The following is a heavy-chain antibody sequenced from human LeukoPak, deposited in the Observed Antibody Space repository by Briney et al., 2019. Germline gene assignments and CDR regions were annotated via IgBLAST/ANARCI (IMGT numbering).Heavy chain of an antibody. CDR3: ARRGSHYYYYMDV. CDR2: IHYSGST. Sequence: PSETLSLTCTLSGGSISNFYWSWIRQSPEKGLEWVGQIHYSGSTTYNPSLESRITISVDTSENQFSLKLSSVTAADTAIYYCARRGSHYYYYMDVWGKGTTVTDSS. J-gene: IGHJ6*03. V-gene: IGHV4-59*08. CDR1: GGSISNFY. D-gene: IGHD6-6*01.